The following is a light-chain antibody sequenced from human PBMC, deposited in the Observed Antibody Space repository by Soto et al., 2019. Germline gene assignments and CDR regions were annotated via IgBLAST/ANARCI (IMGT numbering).Light chain of an antibody. J-gene: IGKJ1*01. Sequence: ETVLTQYPVTLALSPGERATLQCRASESIGKNYLAWYHQRPGRAPRLLIDGAATRVAGIPDRVFGSGSGTVFTLTIDRVEPEDFGVYYCQQYGNFPRTFGQGTKVEV. V-gene: IGKV3-20*01. CDR3: QQYGNFPRT. CDR1: ESIGKNY. CDR2: GAA.